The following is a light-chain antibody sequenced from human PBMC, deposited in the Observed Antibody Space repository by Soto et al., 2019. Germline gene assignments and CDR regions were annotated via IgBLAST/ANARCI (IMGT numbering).Light chain of an antibody. Sequence: SYALTQPPSVSVSPGQTASITCSGDKLGDKYACCYPQKQGHSPVLVIYQDSKRPSGIPERFSGSNSGNTATLTISGTQAMDEADYYCPALDSSTVVFGGATKVTVL. CDR2: QDS. J-gene: IGLJ2*01. CDR1: KLGDKY. V-gene: IGLV3-1*01. CDR3: PALDSSTVV.